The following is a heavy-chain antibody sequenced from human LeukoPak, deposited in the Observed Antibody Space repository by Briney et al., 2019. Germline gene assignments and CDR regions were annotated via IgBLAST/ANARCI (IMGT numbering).Heavy chain of an antibody. CDR3: ARDTLIAAFDY. CDR1: GGSLSSSSYY. CDR2: IYETGST. V-gene: IGHV4-39*07. Sequence: PSETLSLTCSVSGGSLSSSSYYWGWIRQPPGRGLEWIGNIYETGSTNYNPSLKSRVTISVDTSKNQFSLKLSSVTAADTAVYYCARDTLIAAFDYWGQGTLVTVSS. D-gene: IGHD6-13*01. J-gene: IGHJ4*02.